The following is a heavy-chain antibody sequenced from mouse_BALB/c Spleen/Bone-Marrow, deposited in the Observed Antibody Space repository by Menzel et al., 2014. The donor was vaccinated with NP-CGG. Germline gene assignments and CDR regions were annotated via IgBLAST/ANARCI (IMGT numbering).Heavy chain of an antibody. D-gene: IGHD2-14*01. CDR3: ARSKVLYAMDY. CDR1: GYTFSSYW. CDR2: ILPGNGST. J-gene: IGHJ4*01. V-gene: IGHV1-9*01. Sequence: VKLVESGAELMKPGASVKISCKATGYTFSSYWIEWVKQRPGRGLEWIGEILPGNGSTNYNEKFKGKATFTAETSSNTAYMQLSSLTSGDSAVYYCARSKVLYAMDYWGQGTSVTVSS.